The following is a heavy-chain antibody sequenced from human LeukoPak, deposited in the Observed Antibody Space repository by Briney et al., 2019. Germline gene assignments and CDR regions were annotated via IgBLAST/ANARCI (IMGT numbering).Heavy chain of an antibody. CDR1: GGSISSYY. CDR2: IYTSGST. J-gene: IGHJ4*02. Sequence: SETLSLTCTVSGGSISSYYWSWIRQPAGKGLEWIGRIYTSGSTNYNPSLKSRVTMSVDTSKNQFSLKLSSVTAADTAVYYCAREVYSSGWYGENHFDYWGQGTLVTVSS. CDR3: AREVYSSGWYGENHFDY. D-gene: IGHD6-19*01. V-gene: IGHV4-4*07.